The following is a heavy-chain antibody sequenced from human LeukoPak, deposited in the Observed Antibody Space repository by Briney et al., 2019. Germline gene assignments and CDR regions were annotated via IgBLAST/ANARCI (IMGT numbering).Heavy chain of an antibody. CDR3: AKESLLWFGEFHYFDY. CDR2: ISSSSSYI. Sequence: GGSLRLSCAASGFTFSTYSMNWVRQAPGKGLEWVSSISSSSSYIYYADSVEGRFTISRDNAKNSLYLQMSSLRAEDTAVYYCAKESLLWFGEFHYFDYWGQGTLVTVSS. D-gene: IGHD3-10*01. CDR1: GFTFSTYS. V-gene: IGHV3-21*01. J-gene: IGHJ4*02.